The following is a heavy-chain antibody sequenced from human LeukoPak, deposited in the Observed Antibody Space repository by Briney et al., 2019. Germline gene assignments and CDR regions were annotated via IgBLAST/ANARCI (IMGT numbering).Heavy chain of an antibody. D-gene: IGHD6-13*01. J-gene: IGHJ4*02. V-gene: IGHV3-30*02. CDR2: IRYDGSNK. CDR3: ATGIRHSSSWLDY. Sequence: PGGSLRLSCAASGFTFSSYGMHWVRQAPGKGLEWVAFIRYDGSNKYYADSVKGRFTISRGNSKNTLYLQMNSLRAEDAAVYYCATGIRHSSSWLDYWGQGTLVTVSS. CDR1: GFTFSSYG.